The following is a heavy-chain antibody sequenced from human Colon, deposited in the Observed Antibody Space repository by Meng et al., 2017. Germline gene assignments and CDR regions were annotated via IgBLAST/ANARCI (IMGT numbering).Heavy chain of an antibody. D-gene: IGHD6-25*01. CDR2: IGSDGTI. V-gene: IGHV3-74*02. Sequence: VQLLDLGGGLVRPGGSLRLSFVASEFTLSTSWMHWVRQAPGKGRVWVSRIGSDGTIRYGDSVKGRFTISRDDAKNTLYLQMDSLRAEDTAMYYCAKAIPDSGLAPWGQGTLVTVSS. J-gene: IGHJ5*02. CDR3: AKAIPDSGLAP. CDR1: EFTLSTSW.